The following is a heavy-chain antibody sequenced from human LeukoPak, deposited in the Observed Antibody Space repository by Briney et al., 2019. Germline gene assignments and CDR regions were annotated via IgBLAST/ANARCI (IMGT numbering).Heavy chain of an antibody. CDR1: GGSISSSSYY. CDR2: IYYSGST. D-gene: IGHD3-3*01. V-gene: IGHV4-39*01. CDR3: ARIPRTPLRFSPRPGWFDP. J-gene: IGHJ5*02. Sequence: PSETLSLTCTVSGGSISSSSYYWGWIRQPPGKGLEWIGSIYYSGSTYYNPSLKSRVTISVDTSKNQFSLKLSSVTAADTAVYYCARIPRTPLRFSPRPGWFDPWGQGTLVTVSS.